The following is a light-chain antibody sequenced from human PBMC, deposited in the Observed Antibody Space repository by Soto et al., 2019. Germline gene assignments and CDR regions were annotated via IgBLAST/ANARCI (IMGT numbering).Light chain of an antibody. CDR2: GAS. CDR3: LQYNNWPPGT. J-gene: IGKJ1*01. V-gene: IGKV3-15*01. Sequence: EIVMTQSPATLSVSPGERATLSCRASQSVSSNLAGYQQRPGQAPRLLIYGASSRAAGGPARFSGSGSGTEFPRTSSSLQCEYLAFYYCLQYNNWPPGTFGQGDKVDIQ. CDR1: QSVSSN.